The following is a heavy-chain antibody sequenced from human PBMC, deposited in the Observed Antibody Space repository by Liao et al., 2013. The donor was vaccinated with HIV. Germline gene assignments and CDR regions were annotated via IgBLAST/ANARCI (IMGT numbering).Heavy chain of an antibody. J-gene: IGHJ4*02. CDR2: VYSDGDT. Sequence: QVQLQESGPGLVKPSETLSLTCTVSYGSMSRFYWSWFRQPAGKGLEWIGRVYSDGDTNSTPSLRSRVIMSIATSQNQFSLKLTSVTAADTAVYYCGREDYDDVWGSYRPAEWGQGTLVTVSS. V-gene: IGHV4-4*07. CDR3: GREDYDDVWGSYRPAE. D-gene: IGHD3-16*02. CDR1: YGSMSRFY.